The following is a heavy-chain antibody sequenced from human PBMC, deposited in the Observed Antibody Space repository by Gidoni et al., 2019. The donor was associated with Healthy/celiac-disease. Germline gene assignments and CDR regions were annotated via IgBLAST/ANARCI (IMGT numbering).Heavy chain of an antibody. CDR2: IYYSGST. D-gene: IGHD3-3*01. CDR3: ARVDTIFGRGAFDI. CDR1: GRSLSSSSYY. Sequence: QLQLQESGPGLVKPSETLSLTCTVSGRSLSSSSYYLGWIRQPPGKGLEWIGSIYYSGSTYYNPSLKSRVTISVDTSKNQFSLKLSSVTAADTAVYYCARVDTIFGRGAFDIWGQGTMVTVSS. V-gene: IGHV4-39*01. J-gene: IGHJ3*02.